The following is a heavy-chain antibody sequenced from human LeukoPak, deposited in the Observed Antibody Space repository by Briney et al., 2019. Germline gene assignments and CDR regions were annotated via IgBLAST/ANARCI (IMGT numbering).Heavy chain of an antibody. CDR2: ISSSSSTI. CDR1: GFTFSSYS. J-gene: IGHJ4*02. Sequence: PGGSLRLSCAASGFTFSSYSMNWVRQAPGKGLEWVSYISSSSSTIYYADSVKGRFTISRDNAKNSLYLQMNSLRAEDTAVYYCASLAGLVPVDYWGQGTLVTVSS. V-gene: IGHV3-48*01. CDR3: ASLAGLVPVDY. D-gene: IGHD6-19*01.